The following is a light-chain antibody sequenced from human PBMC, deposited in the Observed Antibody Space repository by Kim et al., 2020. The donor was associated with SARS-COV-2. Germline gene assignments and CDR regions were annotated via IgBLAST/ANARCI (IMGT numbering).Light chain of an antibody. CDR3: SSYATSRSYV. CDR2: DVN. V-gene: IGLV2-14*03. CDR1: SSDVGTYNY. J-gene: IGLJ1*01. Sequence: GQSITISCTGTSSDVGTYNYVSWYQQYPGKAPKLMIYDVNKRPSGISNRFSGSKSGNTASLTIYGLQAEDEADYYCSSYATSRSYVFGTGTKVTVL.